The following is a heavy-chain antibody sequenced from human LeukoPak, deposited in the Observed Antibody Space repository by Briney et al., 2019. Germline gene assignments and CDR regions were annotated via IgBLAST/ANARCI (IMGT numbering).Heavy chain of an antibody. CDR3: AAIIRARYYYYGMDV. D-gene: IGHD5-24*01. J-gene: IGHJ6*02. V-gene: IGHV4-59*01. CDR2: IYYSGGT. Sequence: SETLSLTCTVSGGSISSYYWSWIRQPPGKGLEWIGYIYYSGGTNYNPSLKSRVTISVDTSKNQFSLKLSSVTAADTAVYYCAAIIRARYYYYGMDVWGQRTTVTVSS. CDR1: GGSISSYY.